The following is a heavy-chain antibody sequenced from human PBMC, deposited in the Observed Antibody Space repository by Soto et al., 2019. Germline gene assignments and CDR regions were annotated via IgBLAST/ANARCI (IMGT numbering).Heavy chain of an antibody. CDR3: ARSDCCKRNWFDP. J-gene: IGHJ5*02. D-gene: IGHD2-21*01. CDR2: INAGNGNT. V-gene: IGHV1-3*01. Sequence: ASVKVSCKASGYTFTSYAMHWVRQAPGQRLEWMGWINAGNGNTKYSQKFQGRVTITRDTSASTAYMELSSLRSEGTAVYYCARSDCCKRNWFDPWGQGTLVTVSS. CDR1: GYTFTSYA.